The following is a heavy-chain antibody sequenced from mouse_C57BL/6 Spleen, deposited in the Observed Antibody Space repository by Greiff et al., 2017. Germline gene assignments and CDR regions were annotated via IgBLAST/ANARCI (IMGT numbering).Heavy chain of an antibody. D-gene: IGHD6-2*01. CDR2: IHPNSGST. Sequence: QVQLQQPGAELVKPGASVKLSCKASGYTFTSYWMHWVKQRPGQGLEWIGMIHPNSGSTNYNEKFKSKATLTVDKSYSTAYMQLSILTSEDSAVYYCAICVSPSAGFAYWGQGTLVTVSA. J-gene: IGHJ3*01. V-gene: IGHV1-64*01. CDR1: GYTFTSYW. CDR3: AICVSPSAGFAY.